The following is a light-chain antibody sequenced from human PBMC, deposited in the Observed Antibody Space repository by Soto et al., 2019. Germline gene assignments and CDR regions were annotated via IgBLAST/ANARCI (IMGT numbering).Light chain of an antibody. V-gene: IGKV1-39*01. CDR2: VAS. Sequence: DIQMTQSPSSLSASVGDRVTITCRASESISRHLNWYQQKPGKAPKLLIYVASSLQNGVPSRFSGGGSGTDFTLTISNLQPEDFATYYCQQSYSPLSITFGQGTRLEIK. CDR1: ESISRH. J-gene: IGKJ5*01. CDR3: QQSYSPLSIT.